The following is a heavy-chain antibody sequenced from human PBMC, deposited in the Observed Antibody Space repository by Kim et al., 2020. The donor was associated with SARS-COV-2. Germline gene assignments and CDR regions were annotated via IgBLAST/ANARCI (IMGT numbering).Heavy chain of an antibody. CDR2: IYPGDSDT. D-gene: IGHD7-27*01. CDR3: ARILTRLANWGAYYYYYMDV. CDR1: GYSFTSYW. Sequence: GESLKISCKGSGYSFTSYWIGWVRQMPGKGLEWMGIIYPGDSDTRYSPSFQGQVTISADKSISTAYLQWSSLKASDTAMYYCARILTRLANWGAYYYYYMDVWGKGTTVTVSS. J-gene: IGHJ6*03. V-gene: IGHV5-51*01.